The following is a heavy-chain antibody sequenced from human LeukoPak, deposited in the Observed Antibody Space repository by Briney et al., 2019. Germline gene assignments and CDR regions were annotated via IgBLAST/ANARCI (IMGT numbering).Heavy chain of an antibody. J-gene: IGHJ5*02. CDR2: ISYDGSNK. V-gene: IGHV3-30-3*01. CDR1: GFTFSSYA. D-gene: IGHD3-10*01. Sequence: LRLSCAASGFTFSSYAMHWVRQAPGKGLEWVAVISYDGSNKYYADSVKGRFTISRDNAKNSLYLQMNSLRAEDTAVYYCAREIPAGPEGSTPWGQGTLVTVSS. CDR3: AREIPAGPEGSTP.